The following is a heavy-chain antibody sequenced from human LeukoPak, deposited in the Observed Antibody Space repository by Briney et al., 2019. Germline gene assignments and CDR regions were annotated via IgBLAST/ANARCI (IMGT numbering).Heavy chain of an antibody. D-gene: IGHD1-26*01. Sequence: GGSLRLSCAASGFPFGSYAMHWVRQAPGKGLEWVAVILYDGSAQYYADSVKGRLTVSRDNSKNTLFLQMNSLRVEDTALYYCTKRVKYGGTWDHFADWGQGTLVTVSS. V-gene: IGHV3-30*07. CDR1: GFPFGSYA. CDR2: ILYDGSAQ. CDR3: TKRVKYGGTWDHFAD. J-gene: IGHJ4*02.